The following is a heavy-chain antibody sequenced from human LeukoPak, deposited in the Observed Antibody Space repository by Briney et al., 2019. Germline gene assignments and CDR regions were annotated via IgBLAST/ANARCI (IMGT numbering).Heavy chain of an antibody. D-gene: IGHD3-22*01. J-gene: IGHJ3*02. Sequence: GGSLRLSCAASGFTFSSYAMHWVRQAPGKGLEWVAVISYDGSKKYDAESVKGRFTISRDNSKNTLYLQMNSLRAEDTAVYYCARTKGGYYSHDAFDIWGQGTMVTVSS. CDR1: GFTFSSYA. CDR3: ARTKGGYYSHDAFDI. CDR2: ISYDGSKK. V-gene: IGHV3-30*04.